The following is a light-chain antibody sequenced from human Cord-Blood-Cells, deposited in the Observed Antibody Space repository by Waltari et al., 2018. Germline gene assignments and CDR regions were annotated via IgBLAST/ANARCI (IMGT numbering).Light chain of an antibody. Sequence: QSALTQPASVSGSPGQSITISCTGTSSDVGGYNYVSWYQQHPGKAPNLIIYDVSNRPSVVSNRFSGSKSGNTASLTISGLQAEDEADYYCSSYTSSSTRVFGGGTKLTVL. CDR1: SSDVGGYNY. CDR2: DVS. J-gene: IGLJ2*01. V-gene: IGLV2-14*01. CDR3: SSYTSSSTRV.